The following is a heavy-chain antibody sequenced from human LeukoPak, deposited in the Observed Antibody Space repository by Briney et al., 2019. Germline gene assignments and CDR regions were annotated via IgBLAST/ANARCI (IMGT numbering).Heavy chain of an antibody. D-gene: IGHD6-19*01. CDR2: IYPGDSDT. Sequence: GESLKISCKGSGYSFTSYWIGWVRQMPGKGLEWMGIIYPGDSDTRYSPSFQGQVTISADKSISTAYLQWSSLKASDTAMCYCARFIAVAGYYFDYWGQGTLVTVSS. J-gene: IGHJ4*02. V-gene: IGHV5-51*01. CDR3: ARFIAVAGYYFDY. CDR1: GYSFTSYW.